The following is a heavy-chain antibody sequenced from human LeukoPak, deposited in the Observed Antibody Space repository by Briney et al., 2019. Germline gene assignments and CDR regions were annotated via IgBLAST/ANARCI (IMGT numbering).Heavy chain of an antibody. Sequence: LGGSLRLSCAASGFTFSSYAMSWVRQAPGKGLEWVSAISGSGGSTYYADSVKGRFTISRDNSKNTLYLQMNSLRAEDTAVYYCAKDPRRDYYDILTGYYSPYFDYWGQGTLVTVSS. J-gene: IGHJ4*02. CDR1: GFTFSSYA. D-gene: IGHD3-9*01. CDR2: ISGSGGST. CDR3: AKDPRRDYYDILTGYYSPYFDY. V-gene: IGHV3-23*01.